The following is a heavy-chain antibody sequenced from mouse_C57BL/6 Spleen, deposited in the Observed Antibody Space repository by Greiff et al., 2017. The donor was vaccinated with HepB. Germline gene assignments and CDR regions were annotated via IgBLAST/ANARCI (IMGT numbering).Heavy chain of an antibody. Sequence: QVQLQQPGAELVRPGTSVKLSCKASGYTFTSYWMHWVKQRPGQGLEWIGVIDPSDSYTNYNQKFKGKATLTVDTSSSTAYMQLSSLTSEDSAVYYCARGITPYYFDYWGQGTTLTVSS. D-gene: IGHD1-3*01. J-gene: IGHJ2*01. V-gene: IGHV1-59*01. CDR1: GYTFTSYW. CDR3: ARGITPYYFDY. CDR2: IDPSDSYT.